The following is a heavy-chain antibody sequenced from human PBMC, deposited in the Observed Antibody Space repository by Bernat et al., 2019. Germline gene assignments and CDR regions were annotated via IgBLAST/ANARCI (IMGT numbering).Heavy chain of an antibody. D-gene: IGHD1-1*01. J-gene: IGHJ3*01. CDR1: GFTFSSYA. CDR2: ISDNGAGT. Sequence: EVQLVESGGGLVQPGGSLRLSCAASGFTFSSYAMSWVRQAPGKGLEWVSAISDNGAGTYYADSVKGRFTISRDNSKNTLSLQMNTLRAEDTAVYYCAKRWGERLSTFDFWGQGTMVTVSS. CDR3: AKRWGERLSTFDF. V-gene: IGHV3-23*04.